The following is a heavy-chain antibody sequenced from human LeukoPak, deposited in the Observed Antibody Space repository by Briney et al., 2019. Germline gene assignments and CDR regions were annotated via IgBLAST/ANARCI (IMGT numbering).Heavy chain of an antibody. CDR3: ARTSRHYYGSGKNLTPWPAGLDV. CDR2: SGSA. CDR1: GGSFSDYY. J-gene: IGHJ6*02. Sequence: PSETLSLTCTVSGGSFSDYYRTWIRQPPGKGLEWIGYSGSAKYNPSLKSRVTISTDTSKRHFSLTLSNVTAADTAVYYCARTSRHYYGSGKNLTPWPAGLDVWGPGTTVTVS. D-gene: IGHD3-10*01. V-gene: IGHV4-59*01.